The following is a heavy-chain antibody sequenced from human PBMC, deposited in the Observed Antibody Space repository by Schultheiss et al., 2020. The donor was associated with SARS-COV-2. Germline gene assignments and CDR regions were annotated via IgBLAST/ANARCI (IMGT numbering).Heavy chain of an antibody. CDR2: ISAGGENT. V-gene: IGHV3-23*01. Sequence: GGSLRLSCAASGFTFSSYAMTWVRQIAGKGLEWVSTISAGGENTHYADSVRGRFTISRDNSESILYLQMSGLRDDDMAIYFCAREIPAFDLWGQGTTVTVSS. CDR1: GFTFSSYA. D-gene: IGHD5-24*01. CDR3: AREIPAFDL. J-gene: IGHJ3*01.